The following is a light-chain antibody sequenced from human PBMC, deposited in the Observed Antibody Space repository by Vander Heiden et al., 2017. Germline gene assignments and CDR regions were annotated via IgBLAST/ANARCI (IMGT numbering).Light chain of an antibody. Sequence: DSLVTQSPALLAVSLGERATINCNSSQSVLYSSNNKNYLAWYQQKPGQPPKLLIYWASTRESGVPDRFSGSGSGTDFTLTISSLQAEDVAVYYSQQDYSTPWTFGQGTKVEIK. CDR1: QSVLYSSNNKNY. J-gene: IGKJ1*01. V-gene: IGKV4-1*01. CDR2: WAS. CDR3: QQDYSTPWT.